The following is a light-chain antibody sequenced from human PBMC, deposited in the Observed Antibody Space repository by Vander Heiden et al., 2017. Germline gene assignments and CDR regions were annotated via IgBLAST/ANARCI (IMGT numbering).Light chain of an antibody. CDR2: KAS. CDR3: QQYNSYSGT. Sequence: DIQMTQSPSTLSASVGDRVTITCRASQSISSWLAWYQQKPGRAPKLLIYKASSLESGVSSRFSGSGSGTEFTLTISSLQPDDFATYYCQQYNSYSGTFGQGTKVEIK. CDR1: QSISSW. V-gene: IGKV1-5*03. J-gene: IGKJ1*01.